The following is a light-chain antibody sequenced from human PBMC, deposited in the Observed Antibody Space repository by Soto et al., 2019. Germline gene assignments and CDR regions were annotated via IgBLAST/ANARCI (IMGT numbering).Light chain of an antibody. CDR2: EVV. Sequence: QSVLTQPPSASGSPGQSVTISCTGTKNDIGLYDFVSWYQHHPGKAPRLIIYEVVQRPSGVPDRFSGSKSGNTASLTVSGLQAADEADYFCKSYAGSNTYVSGSGTKVTAL. V-gene: IGLV2-8*01. CDR1: KNDIGLYDF. CDR3: KSYAGSNTYV. J-gene: IGLJ1*01.